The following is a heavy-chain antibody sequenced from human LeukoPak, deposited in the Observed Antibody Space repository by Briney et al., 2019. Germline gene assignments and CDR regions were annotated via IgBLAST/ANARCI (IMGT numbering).Heavy chain of an antibody. Sequence: ASVKVSCKASGYTFSSYGITWVRQAPGQGLEWMGWISVYNGHTNYAQKFQGRVTMTGDTSISTAYMDLSSLRSVDTAVYYCARGGGTEWLLVPFEYWGQGTLVTVSS. CDR1: GYTFSSYG. J-gene: IGHJ4*02. CDR3: ARGGGTEWLLVPFEY. D-gene: IGHD3-22*01. CDR2: ISVYNGHT. V-gene: IGHV1-18*01.